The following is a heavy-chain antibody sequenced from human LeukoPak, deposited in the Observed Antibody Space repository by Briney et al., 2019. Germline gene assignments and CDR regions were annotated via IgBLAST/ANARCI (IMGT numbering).Heavy chain of an antibody. V-gene: IGHV3-53*04. Sequence: GGSLRLSCAPSGFTFSSNYMGWVGRAPGKGREGVSVIYSGGSTYYADSVKGRFTISRHNSKNTLYLQMNSLRAEDTAVYYCAREGPAAGLDYWGQGTLVTGSA. J-gene: IGHJ4*02. D-gene: IGHD6-13*01. CDR3: AREGPAAGLDY. CDR1: GFTFSSNY. CDR2: IYSGGST.